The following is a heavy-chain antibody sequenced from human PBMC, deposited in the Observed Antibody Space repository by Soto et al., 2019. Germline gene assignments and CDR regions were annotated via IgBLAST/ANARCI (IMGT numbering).Heavy chain of an antibody. V-gene: IGHV4-28*01. CDR2: IYYSGTT. Sequence: QVQLQESGPGLVKPSDTLSLTCAVSGYSISSSNWWGWIRQHPGKGLEWIGYIYYSGTTYYNPSLKSRVAMSVDTSKNQFSLKLTSVTAVDTAVYYCARREIQGPIDYWGQGTLVTVSS. CDR1: GYSISSSNW. D-gene: IGHD1-26*01. J-gene: IGHJ4*02. CDR3: ARREIQGPIDY.